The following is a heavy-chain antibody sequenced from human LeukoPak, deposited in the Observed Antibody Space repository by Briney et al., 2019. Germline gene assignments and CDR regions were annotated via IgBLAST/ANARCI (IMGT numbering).Heavy chain of an antibody. D-gene: IGHD3-10*01. CDR1: GFTVSSKY. Sequence: GGSLRLSCAASGFTVSSKYMSWVRQAPGKGLEWLTDIWYDGSNKYYTDSVKGRFTISRDNSKNTLYLQMSSLRAEDTAVYYCARDSNSYGSGATIDYWGQGTLVTVSS. J-gene: IGHJ4*02. CDR3: ARDSNSYGSGATIDY. CDR2: IWYDGSNK. V-gene: IGHV3-33*08.